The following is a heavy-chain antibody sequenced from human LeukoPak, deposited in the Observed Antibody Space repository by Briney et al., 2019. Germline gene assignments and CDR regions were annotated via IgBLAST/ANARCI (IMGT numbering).Heavy chain of an antibody. CDR3: AKEWKT. CDR1: GFTFSSYG. V-gene: IGHV3-48*03. J-gene: IGHJ4*02. Sequence: GGSLRLSCAASGFTFSSYGMNWVRQAPGKGLEWVSYISGVGSVNNYADSVKGRFTISRDNSKNTVYLQMNSLRAEDTAVYYCAKEWKTWGQGTLVTVSS. CDR2: ISGVGSVN. D-gene: IGHD1-1*01.